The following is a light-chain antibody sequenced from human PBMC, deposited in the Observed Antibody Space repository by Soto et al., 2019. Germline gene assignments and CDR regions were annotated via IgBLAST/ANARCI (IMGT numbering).Light chain of an antibody. CDR3: XXXXXXPPMA. V-gene: IGKV3-15*01. CDR1: QSVSSN. J-gene: IGKJ1*01. CDR2: DAS. Sequence: EIVMTQSPATLSVSPGERATLSCRASQSVSSNLAWYQQKPGQAPRLLIYDASTRATGIPARFSGSGSGTEFTLTISSLQSEDXXXXXXXXXXXXPPMAFGQGTKVEIK.